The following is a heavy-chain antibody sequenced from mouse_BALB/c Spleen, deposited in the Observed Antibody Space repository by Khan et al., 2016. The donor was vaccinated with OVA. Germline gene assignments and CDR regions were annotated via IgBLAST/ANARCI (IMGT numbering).Heavy chain of an antibody. Sequence: VQLKESGAELVKPGASVKLSCSASGFNIKDTYIHWMKQRPEQGLEWIGRIDPPNDDPKYGPKFQAKVTLTVDTSSNTAYLQLSSLTSETTTVYSCTTLSGNPFAFWGQGTLVSVSA. V-gene: IGHV14-3*02. D-gene: IGHD2-1*01. J-gene: IGHJ3*01. CDR2: IDPPNDDP. CDR3: TTLSGNPFAF. CDR1: GFNIKDTY.